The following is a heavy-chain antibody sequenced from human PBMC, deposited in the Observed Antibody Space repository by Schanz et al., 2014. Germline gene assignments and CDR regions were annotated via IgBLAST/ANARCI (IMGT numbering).Heavy chain of an antibody. D-gene: IGHD3-16*01. V-gene: IGHV3-21*02. Sequence: EMQLVESGGGLIQPGGSLRLSCAASGFTVTSYYMSWVRQAPGRGLEWVSSISRSSGRIYYSDSVKGRFTISRDNARNSLYLQMSSLRAEDTAVYYCARGTPFLCDYWGQGTLVTVSS. CDR3: ARGTPFLCDY. CDR2: ISRSSGRI. CDR1: GFTVTSYY. J-gene: IGHJ4*02.